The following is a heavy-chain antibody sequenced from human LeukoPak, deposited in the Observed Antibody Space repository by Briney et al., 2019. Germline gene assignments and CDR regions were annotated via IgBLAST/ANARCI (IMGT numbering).Heavy chain of an antibody. CDR2: ISSSSSYI. V-gene: IGHV3-21*01. Sequence: GGTLRLSCAASGFTFSSYGMSWVRQAPGKGLEWVSSISSSSSYIYYADAVKGRFTISRDNAKNSLYLQMNSLRAEDMAVYYCARSADCRRTSCYAMDVWGKGTTVTVSS. CDR1: GFTFSSYG. CDR3: ARSADCRRTSCYAMDV. J-gene: IGHJ6*04. D-gene: IGHD2-2*01.